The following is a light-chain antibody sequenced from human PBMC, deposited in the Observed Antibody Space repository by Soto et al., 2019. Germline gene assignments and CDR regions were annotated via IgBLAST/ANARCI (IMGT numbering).Light chain of an antibody. J-gene: IGKJ5*01. CDR3: MQALQTPIP. V-gene: IGKV2-28*01. CDR1: QSLLHSNGYNY. Sequence: ILMTQSPLSLPVTPGEPASISCRSSQSLLHSNGYNYLDWYLQKPGQSPQLLIYLGSNRASGVPDRFSASGSGTDFTLKITRVEAEDVGVYYCMQALQTPIPFGQGTRLEIK. CDR2: LGS.